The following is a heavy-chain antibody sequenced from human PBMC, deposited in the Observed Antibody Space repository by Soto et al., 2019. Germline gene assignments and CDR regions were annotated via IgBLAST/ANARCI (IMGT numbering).Heavy chain of an antibody. CDR3: ARGRGIAAAGTADYYYGMDD. J-gene: IGHJ6*02. CDR1: LYTFTGYD. CDR2: INPNGGGT. V-gene: IGHV1-2*02. Sequence: ASVTVCCRASLYTFTGYDMHLLLAYPGQGLEWMGWINPNGGGTNYAQKFQGRVTMTRDTSISTAYMELSRLRSDDTAVYYCARGRGIAAAGTADYYYGMDDWGQGTTVTVSS. D-gene: IGHD6-13*01.